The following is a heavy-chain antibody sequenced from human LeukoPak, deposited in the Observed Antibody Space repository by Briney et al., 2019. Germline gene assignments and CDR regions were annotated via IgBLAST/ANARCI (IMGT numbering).Heavy chain of an antibody. CDR2: ISGNGGVI. CDR1: GFTFSSYE. D-gene: IGHD1-1*01. J-gene: IGHJ4*02. V-gene: IGHV3-48*03. Sequence: GGSLRLSCAASGFTFSSYEMNWVRQAPGKGLEWLSYISGNGGVIQYADSVKGRFTISRDNAKNLLYLQMDSLRVEDTAIYYCARDPRTVRIWGQGTLVTVSS. CDR3: ARDPRTVRI.